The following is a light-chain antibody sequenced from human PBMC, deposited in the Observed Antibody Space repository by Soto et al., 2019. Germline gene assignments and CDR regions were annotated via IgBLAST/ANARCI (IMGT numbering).Light chain of an antibody. CDR2: DII. CDR3: VSFTTSRSYV. Sequence: QSALTRPASVSGSPGQSITISCTGTSSDVGAYIFVSWYQQHPGKAPKLMIYDIINRPSGVSNRFSGSKSGNTASLTISGLQAEDEADYYCVSFTTSRSYVFGTGTKVTV. J-gene: IGLJ1*01. V-gene: IGLV2-14*03. CDR1: SSDVGAYIF.